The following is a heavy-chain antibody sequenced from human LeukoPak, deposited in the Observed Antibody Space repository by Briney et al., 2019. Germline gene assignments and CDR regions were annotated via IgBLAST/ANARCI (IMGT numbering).Heavy chain of an antibody. Sequence: PSQTLSLTCTVSGGSISSGSYYWSWIRQPAGKGLEWIGRIYTSGSTNYNPSLKSRVTISVDTSKNQFSLKLSSVTAADTAVYYCAREYMVRGERGVDYWGQGTLVTVSS. CDR3: AREYMVRGERGVDY. J-gene: IGHJ4*02. V-gene: IGHV4-61*02. CDR1: GGSISSGSYY. D-gene: IGHD3-10*01. CDR2: IYTSGST.